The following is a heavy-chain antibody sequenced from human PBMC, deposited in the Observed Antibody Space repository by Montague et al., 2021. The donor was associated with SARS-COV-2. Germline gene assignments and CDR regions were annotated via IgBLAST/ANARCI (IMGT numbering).Heavy chain of an antibody. CDR3: ARGCLSYFGAGSHCYGMDV. CDR2: ISDSWST. CDR1: GTSITSYY. J-gene: IGHJ6*02. D-gene: IGHD3-10*01. Sequence: SETLSLTCSVSGTSITSYYWNWIRQPPGKGLEWIGYISDSWSTNYSYSLKSRVTMSVDTSKNQMSLKLTSVTAADTAVYYCARGCLSYFGAGSHCYGMDVWGQGTTVTVSS. V-gene: IGHV4-59*01.